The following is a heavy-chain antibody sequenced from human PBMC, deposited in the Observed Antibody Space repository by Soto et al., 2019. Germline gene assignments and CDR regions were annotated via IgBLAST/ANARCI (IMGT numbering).Heavy chain of an antibody. CDR1: GGSISSYY. J-gene: IGHJ6*02. D-gene: IGHD2-15*01. CDR2: IYTSGST. Sequence: QVQLQESGPGLVKPSETLSLTCTVSGGSISSYYWSWIRQPAGKGLEWIGRIYTSGSTNYNPSLKSRVTMSVDTSKNQFSLKLSSVTAADTAVYYCARSGVVVAATPYYYGMDVWGQGTTVTVSS. CDR3: ARSGVVVAATPYYYGMDV. V-gene: IGHV4-4*07.